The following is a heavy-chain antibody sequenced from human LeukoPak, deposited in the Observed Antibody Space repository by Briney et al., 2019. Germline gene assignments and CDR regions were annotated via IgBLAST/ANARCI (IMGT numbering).Heavy chain of an antibody. CDR1: GGSISSSSYY. CDR2: IYYSGST. D-gene: IGHD3-10*01. J-gene: IGHJ2*01. Sequence: TSETLSLTCTVSGGSISSSSYYWGWIRQPPGKGLEWIGSIYYSGSTYYNPSLKSRVTISVDTSKNQFSLKLSSVTAADTAVYYCATPRESMVRGVSYWYFDLWGRGTLVTVSS. V-gene: IGHV4-39*01. CDR3: ATPRESMVRGVSYWYFDL.